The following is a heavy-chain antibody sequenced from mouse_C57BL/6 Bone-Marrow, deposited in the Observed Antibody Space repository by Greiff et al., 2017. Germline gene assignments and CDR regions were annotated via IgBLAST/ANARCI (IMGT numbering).Heavy chain of an antibody. CDR1: GFTFSDYY. CDR2: ISNGGGST. V-gene: IGHV5-12*01. J-gene: IGHJ4*01. CDR3: ARHLGAMDD. Sequence: EVMLVESGGGLVQPGGSLKLSCAASGFTFSDYYMYWVRQTPGKRLAWVAYISNGGGSTYYPDTVKGRFTISRDNAKNTLYLQMSRLESEDTAMYYCARHLGAMDDWGQGTSVTVSS. D-gene: IGHD4-1*01.